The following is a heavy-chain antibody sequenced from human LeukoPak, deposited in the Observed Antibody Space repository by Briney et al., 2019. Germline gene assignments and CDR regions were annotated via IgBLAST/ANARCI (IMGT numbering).Heavy chain of an antibody. CDR2: IRSSGRNT. D-gene: IGHD3-10*01. J-gene: IGHJ4*02. CDR1: GFTFSSYA. CDR3: AKYELGFLPSDF. Sequence: PGGSLRLSCAASGFTFSSYAMSWVRQAPGKGLEWVSTIRSSGRNTYYAESVRGRFSISRDNSRATLYLQMNSLRAEDTAVYYCAKYELGFLPSDFWGQGTLVTVSS. V-gene: IGHV3-23*01.